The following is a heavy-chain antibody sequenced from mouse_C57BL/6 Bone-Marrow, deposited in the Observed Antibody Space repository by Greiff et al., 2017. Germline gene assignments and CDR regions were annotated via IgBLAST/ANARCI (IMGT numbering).Heavy chain of an antibody. CDR3: TTGYSNYVRAMDY. V-gene: IGHV14-4*01. CDR1: GFNFKDDY. J-gene: IGHJ4*01. CDR2: IDPGNGDT. Sequence: VQLQQSGAELVRPGASVKLSCTASGFNFKDDYMHWVKQRPEQGLEWIGWIDPGNGDTEYASKFQGKAPITADPSSNTAYLQLSSLTSEDNAVYYCTTGYSNYVRAMDYWGQGTSVTVSS. D-gene: IGHD2-5*01.